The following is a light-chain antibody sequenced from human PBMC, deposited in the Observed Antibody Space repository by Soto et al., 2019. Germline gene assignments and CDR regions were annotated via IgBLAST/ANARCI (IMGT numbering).Light chain of an antibody. CDR3: QSYDSSLSGSGVV. V-gene: IGLV1-40*01. CDR1: SSNIGAGYD. J-gene: IGLJ2*01. Sequence: QSVLTQPPSVSGAPGQRVTLSCTGSSSNIGAGYDVHWYQQLPGTAPKLLIYGNSNRPSGVPDRFSGSNSGTSASLAITGLQAEDEADYYCQSYDSSLSGSGVVFGGGTKLTVL. CDR2: GNS.